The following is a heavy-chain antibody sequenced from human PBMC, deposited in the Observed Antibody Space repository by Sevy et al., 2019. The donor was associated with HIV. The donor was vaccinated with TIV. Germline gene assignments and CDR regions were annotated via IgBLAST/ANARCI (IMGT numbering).Heavy chain of an antibody. CDR3: ARSYSSGPRGPYYYYFYGMDV. D-gene: IGHD6-19*01. J-gene: IGHJ6*02. CDR1: GYTFTGYY. CDR2: INPNSGGT. V-gene: IGHV1-2*02. Sequence: ASVKVSCKASGYTFTGYYMYWVRQAPGQGLEWMGWINPNSGGTNYAQKFQGRVTMTRDTSISTAYMELSRLRSDDTAVFYCARSYSSGPRGPYYYYFYGMDVWGQGTTVTVSS.